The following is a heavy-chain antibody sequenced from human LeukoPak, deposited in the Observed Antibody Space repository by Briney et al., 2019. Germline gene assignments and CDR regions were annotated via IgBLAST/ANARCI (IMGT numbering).Heavy chain of an antibody. Sequence: ASVKVSCKASGYTFTSYGISWVRQAPGQGHEWMGWLSTNTGNPTYAPGFTGRFVFSLDTSVSTAYLQISGLKTEDTAIYYCAKLGRNMLRGVDFDHWGQGTLVTVAS. CDR2: LSTNTGNP. J-gene: IGHJ4*02. CDR3: AKLGRNMLRGVDFDH. V-gene: IGHV7-4-1*02. CDR1: GYTFTSYG. D-gene: IGHD3-10*01.